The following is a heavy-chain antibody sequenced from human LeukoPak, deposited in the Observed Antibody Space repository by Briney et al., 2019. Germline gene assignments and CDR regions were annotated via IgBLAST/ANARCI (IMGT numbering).Heavy chain of an antibody. D-gene: IGHD6-13*01. CDR1: GFTFDDYA. Sequence: GGSLRLSCAASGFTFDDYAMHWVRQAPGKGLEWVSGISWNSGSIGYADSVKGRFTISRDNAKNSLYLQVNSLRAEDTALYYCAKRGIAAAGTYFDYWGQGTLVTVSS. J-gene: IGHJ4*02. CDR3: AKRGIAAAGTYFDY. V-gene: IGHV3-9*01. CDR2: ISWNSGSI.